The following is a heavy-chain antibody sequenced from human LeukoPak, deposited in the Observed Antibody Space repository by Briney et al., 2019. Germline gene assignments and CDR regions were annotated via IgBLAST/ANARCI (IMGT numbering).Heavy chain of an antibody. CDR2: ISSSGSTI. Sequence: GGSLRLSCAASGFTFSSYEMNWVRQAPGKGLEGVSYISSSGSTIYYPDSVKGRFTISRDNAKNSLYLQMNSLRAEDTAVYYCARDQETTAYYYYGMDVWGQGTTVTVSS. CDR1: GFTFSSYE. CDR3: ARDQETTAYYYYGMDV. V-gene: IGHV3-48*03. J-gene: IGHJ6*02. D-gene: IGHD1-1*01.